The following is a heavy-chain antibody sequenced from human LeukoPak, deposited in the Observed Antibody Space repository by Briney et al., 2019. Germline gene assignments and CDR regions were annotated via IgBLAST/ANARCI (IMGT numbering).Heavy chain of an antibody. D-gene: IGHD4-23*01. CDR2: INPNDDTT. CDR3: ARDVGGIKGRGIAFDI. V-gene: IGHV1-46*01. Sequence: ASVKVSCKASGGTFSSYAISWVRQAPGQGLEWMGIINPNDDTTSYAQKFQGRVTMARDTSTSTVYMDLSSLRSEDTAVYYCARDVGGIKGRGIAFDIWGQGTMVTVSS. J-gene: IGHJ3*02. CDR1: GGTFSSYA.